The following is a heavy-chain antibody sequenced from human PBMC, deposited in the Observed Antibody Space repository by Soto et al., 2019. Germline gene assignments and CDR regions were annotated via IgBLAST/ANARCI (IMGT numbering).Heavy chain of an antibody. CDR2: IWYDGSNK. Sequence: GGSLRLSCAASGFTFSSYGMHWVRQAPGKGLEWVAVIWYDGSNKYYADSVKGRFTISRDNSKNTLYLQMNSLRAEDTAVYYCARDSATMVRGVFDYWGQGTLVTVSS. CDR3: ARDSATMVRGVFDY. CDR1: GFTFSSYG. J-gene: IGHJ4*02. V-gene: IGHV3-33*01. D-gene: IGHD3-10*01.